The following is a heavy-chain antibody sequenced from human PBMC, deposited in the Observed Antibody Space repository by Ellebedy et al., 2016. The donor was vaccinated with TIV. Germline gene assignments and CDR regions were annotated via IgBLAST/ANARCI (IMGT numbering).Heavy chain of an antibody. Sequence: GSLRLXCTVSGASINTKSSYWGWIRQPPGKGPEWIGSIQSIGNVHYNPSLESRVTISVDTSKNQFSLKLSSVVATDTAVYYCARQDYDILTGWAIIYYYYYMDVWGKGTTVTVSS. J-gene: IGHJ6*03. CDR1: GASINTKSSY. V-gene: IGHV4-39*01. CDR2: IQSIGNV. CDR3: ARQDYDILTGWAIIYYYYYMDV. D-gene: IGHD3-9*01.